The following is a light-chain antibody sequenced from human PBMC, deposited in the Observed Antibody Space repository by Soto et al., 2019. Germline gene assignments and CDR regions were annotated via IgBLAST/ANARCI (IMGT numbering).Light chain of an antibody. J-gene: IGKJ4*01. V-gene: IGKV3-15*01. CDR2: GAS. CDR1: RSVSSN. Sequence: VDMRQSPATLSVSPGERATLSCRASRSVSSNLAWYQQKPGQAPRLLIYGASTRATGITGRFSGSGSGTEFTLTISSLQSEDFAVYYCQQRSNWPPVTFGGGTKVDIK. CDR3: QQRSNWPPVT.